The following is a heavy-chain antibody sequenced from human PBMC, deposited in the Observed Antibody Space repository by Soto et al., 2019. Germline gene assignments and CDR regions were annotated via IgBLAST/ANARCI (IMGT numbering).Heavy chain of an antibody. Sequence: QVQLVQPGAEVNKPGTSVKVSCRASGYTFTSYGISWVRQAPGHGLEWMGWISGYNGNTNYAQMLQGRVTLTTDTSTTTAYMELRSLRSDDTAVYYCARAPYPGYTKSDAFDIWGQGTMVTVSS. D-gene: IGHD6-13*01. V-gene: IGHV1-18*01. CDR1: GYTFTSYG. CDR2: ISGYNGNT. J-gene: IGHJ3*02. CDR3: ARAPYPGYTKSDAFDI.